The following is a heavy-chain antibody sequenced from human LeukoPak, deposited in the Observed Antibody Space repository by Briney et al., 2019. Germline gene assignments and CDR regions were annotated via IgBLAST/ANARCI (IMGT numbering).Heavy chain of an antibody. CDR2: IKSKRDGETT. J-gene: IGHJ4*02. V-gene: IGHV3-15*01. D-gene: IGHD5-18*01. CDR3: TTDGGVIGQVWLSY. CDR1: GFTSMNAW. Sequence: GGSLRLSCAASGFTSMNAWMSWVRQAPGKALEWVARIKSKRDGETTDYAAPVKGRFTISRDASKNTLYLQMNSLKTEDTALYYCTTDGGVIGQVWLSYWGQGTLVTVSS.